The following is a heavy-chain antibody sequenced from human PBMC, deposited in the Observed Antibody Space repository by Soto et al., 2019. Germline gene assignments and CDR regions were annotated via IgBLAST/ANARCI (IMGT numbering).Heavy chain of an antibody. V-gene: IGHV3-23*01. CDR2: ISGSGGST. CDR1: GFTFSSYA. Sequence: EVQLLESGGGLVQPGGSLRLSCAASGFTFSSYAMSWVRQAPGKGLEWVSAISGSGGSTYYADSVKGRFTISRDNSKNTLYLQMNSLRAEDTAVYYCGKSAVRSREDYDYMDVWGKGTTVTVSS. J-gene: IGHJ6*03. CDR3: GKSAVRSREDYDYMDV. D-gene: IGHD3-10*01.